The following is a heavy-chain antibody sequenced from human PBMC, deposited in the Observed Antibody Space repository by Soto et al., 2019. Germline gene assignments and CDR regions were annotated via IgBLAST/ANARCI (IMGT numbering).Heavy chain of an antibody. CDR2: IYYSGST. D-gene: IGHD6-19*01. Sequence: PSETLSLTCTVSGGSISSSSYYWGWIRQPPGKGLEWIGSIYYSGSTYYNPSLKSRVTISVDTSKNQFSLKLSSVTAADTAVYYCARIFSSGWYQDDYWGQGTLVTVSS. CDR3: ARIFSSGWYQDDY. J-gene: IGHJ4*02. V-gene: IGHV4-39*01. CDR1: GGSISSSSYY.